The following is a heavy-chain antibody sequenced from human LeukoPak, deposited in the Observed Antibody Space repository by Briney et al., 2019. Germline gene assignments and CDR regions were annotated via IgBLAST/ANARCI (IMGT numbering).Heavy chain of an antibody. Sequence: GGSLRLSCAASGFTFSSYAMNWVRQAPGKGLEWVSAISGSGGSTYYADSVKGRFTISRDNSKSTLYLQMNSLRAEDTAVHFCAMRMFASGNAFDVWGQGTMVTVSS. CDR3: AMRMFASGNAFDV. CDR1: GFTFSSYA. CDR2: ISGSGGST. V-gene: IGHV3-23*01. J-gene: IGHJ3*01. D-gene: IGHD2-21*01.